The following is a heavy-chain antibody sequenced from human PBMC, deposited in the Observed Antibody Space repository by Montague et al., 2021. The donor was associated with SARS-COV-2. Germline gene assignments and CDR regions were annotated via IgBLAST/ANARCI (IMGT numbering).Heavy chain of an antibody. D-gene: IGHD2-21*01. CDR1: GASRSTKNYY. CDR3: ARDHSS. J-gene: IGHJ5*02. V-gene: IGHV4-39*02. Sequence: SETLSLTCTFSGASRSTKNYYWGWIRQPPGKGLEWIGSISYSATSYSNPSLKSRVTMSVDTSRNQLSLNLRSVTAADTAVFYCARDHSSWGQGTLVTVSS. CDR2: ISYSATS.